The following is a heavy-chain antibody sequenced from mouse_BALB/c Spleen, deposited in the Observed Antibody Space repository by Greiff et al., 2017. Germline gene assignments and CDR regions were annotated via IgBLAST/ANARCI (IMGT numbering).Heavy chain of an antibody. CDR1: GFTFSSFG. CDR3: AREETMITPFAY. J-gene: IGHJ3*01. D-gene: IGHD2-4*01. V-gene: IGHV5-17*02. Sequence: EVMLVESGGGLVQPGGSRKLSCAASGFTFSSFGMHWVRQAPEKGLEWVAYISSGSSTIYYADTVKGRFTISRDNPKNTLFLQMTSLRSEDTAMYYCAREETMITPFAYWGQGTLVTVSA. CDR2: ISSGSSTI.